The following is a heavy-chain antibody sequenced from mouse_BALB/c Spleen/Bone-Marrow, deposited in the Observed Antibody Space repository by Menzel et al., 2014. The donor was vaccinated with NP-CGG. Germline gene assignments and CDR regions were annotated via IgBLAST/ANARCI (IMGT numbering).Heavy chain of an antibody. CDR2: ISSGSTAI. D-gene: IGHD4-1*01. J-gene: IGHJ1*01. CDR1: GFTFSSFG. V-gene: IGHV5-17*02. Sequence: EVKLMESGGGLVQPGGSRKLSCAASGFTFSSFGMHWVRQAPEKGLEWVAYISSGSTAICYADTVKGLFTISRDNPKNTLFLQMTSLRSEDTAMYYCARGGNWDDFDVWGAGTTVTVSS. CDR3: ARGGNWDDFDV.